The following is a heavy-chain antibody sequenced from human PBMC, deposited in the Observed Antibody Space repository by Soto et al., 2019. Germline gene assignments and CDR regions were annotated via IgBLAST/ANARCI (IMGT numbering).Heavy chain of an antibody. J-gene: IGHJ3*02. V-gene: IGHV1-2*02. D-gene: IGHD3-16*01. CDR2: INPSSGTT. CDR1: GYTFTNHY. Sequence: ASVKVSCKASGYTFTNHYIHWVRQAPGQGLEWMGWINPSSGTTNYAQMFQGRVTMTRGTSISTAYMELSRLTSDDTAVYYCARVAMILSPGSFEIRDQATVRTVSS. CDR3: ARVAMILSPGSFEI.